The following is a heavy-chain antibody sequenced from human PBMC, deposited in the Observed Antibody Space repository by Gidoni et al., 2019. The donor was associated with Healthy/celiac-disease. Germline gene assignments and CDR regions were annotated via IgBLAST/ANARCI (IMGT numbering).Heavy chain of an antibody. J-gene: IGHJ3*02. Sequence: QLQLQESGPGLGKPSETMSLNCNVSGGSISSSIYYWGWIRQPPGKWMEWIGIIYYGVSTYYNPSLNSRFTISVDTSKNQFSLKLSSLTAADTAVYYCARHSLGDAFDIWGQGTMVTVSS. CDR3: ARHSLGDAFDI. CDR1: GGSISSSIYY. CDR2: IYYGVST. V-gene: IGHV4-39*01. D-gene: IGHD3-16*01.